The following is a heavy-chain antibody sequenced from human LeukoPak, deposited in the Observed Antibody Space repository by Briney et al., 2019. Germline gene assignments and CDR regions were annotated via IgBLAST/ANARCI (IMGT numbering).Heavy chain of an antibody. CDR2: ISYDGSNK. Sequence: GGSLRLSCAASGFTFSSYGMHWVRQAPGKGLEWVAVISYDGSNKYYADSVKGRFTTSRDNSKNTLYLQMNSLRAEDTAVYYCAKDLRSSSWFRRYYYGMDVWGQGTTVTVSS. D-gene: IGHD6-13*01. J-gene: IGHJ6*02. CDR1: GFTFSSYG. V-gene: IGHV3-30*18. CDR3: AKDLRSSSWFRRYYYGMDV.